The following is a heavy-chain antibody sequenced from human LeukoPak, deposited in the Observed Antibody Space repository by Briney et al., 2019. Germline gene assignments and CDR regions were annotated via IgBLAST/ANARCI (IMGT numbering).Heavy chain of an antibody. CDR3: ARGMGYDFWSGYYAYYYYGMDV. CDR1: GYTFTSYD. CDR2: MNPNSGNT. Sequence: ASVKVSCKASGYTFTSYDTNWVRQATGQGLEWMGWMNPNSGNTGYAQKFQGRVTMTRNTSISTAYMELSSLRSEDTAVYYCARGMGYDFWSGYYAYYYYGMDVWGQGTTVTVSS. D-gene: IGHD3-3*01. V-gene: IGHV1-8*01. J-gene: IGHJ6*02.